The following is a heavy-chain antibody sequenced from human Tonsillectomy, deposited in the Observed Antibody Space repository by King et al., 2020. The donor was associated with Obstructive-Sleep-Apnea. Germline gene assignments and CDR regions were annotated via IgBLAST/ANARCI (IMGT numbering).Heavy chain of an antibody. CDR1: GFTFDDYA. V-gene: IGHV3-9*01. CDR3: AKDNSSGWYRGLDY. J-gene: IGHJ4*02. Sequence: VQLVESGGDLVQPGRSLRLSCAASGFTFDDYAMHWVRQAPGKGLEWVSGISWNSGSIGYADSVRGRFTISRDNAKNFLYLQMNSLRAEETALYYCAKDNSSGWYRGLDYWGQGPWSPSPQ. CDR2: ISWNSGSI. D-gene: IGHD6-19*01.